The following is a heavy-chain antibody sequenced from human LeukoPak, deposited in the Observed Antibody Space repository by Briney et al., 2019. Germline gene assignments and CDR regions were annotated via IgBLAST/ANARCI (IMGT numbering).Heavy chain of an antibody. D-gene: IGHD2-2*01. CDR1: GGSVSSGSYY. J-gene: IGHJ4*02. CDR3: ARVIGYCSSTSCFGYFDY. V-gene: IGHV4-61*01. Sequence: SETLSLTCTVSGGSVSSGSYYWSWIRQPPGKGLEWIGYLYYSGSTNYNPSLKSRVTISVDTSKNQFSLKLGSVTAADTAVYYCARVIGYCSSTSCFGYFDYWGQGTLVTVSS. CDR2: LYYSGST.